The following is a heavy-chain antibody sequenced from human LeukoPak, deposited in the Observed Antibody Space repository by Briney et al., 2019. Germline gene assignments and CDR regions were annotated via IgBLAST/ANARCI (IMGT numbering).Heavy chain of an antibody. D-gene: IGHD6-19*01. J-gene: IGHJ3*02. CDR1: GFTFSSYW. CDR3: AGAGIAVSGLPFDI. CDR2: ISSSSDYI. V-gene: IGHV3-21*06. Sequence: PGGSLRLSCVASGFTFSSYWMHWVRQAPGKGLVWVSSISSSSDYISYADSVKGRFTISRDNAKNSLYLQMNSLRADDTAVYYCAGAGIAVSGLPFDIWGQGTIVTVSS.